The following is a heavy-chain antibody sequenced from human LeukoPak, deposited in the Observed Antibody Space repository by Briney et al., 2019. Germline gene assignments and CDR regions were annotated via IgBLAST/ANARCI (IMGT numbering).Heavy chain of an antibody. V-gene: IGHV3-48*03. Sequence: GGSLRLSCAASGFTFSSYETNWVRQAPGKGLEWVSYISSSGSTIYYADSVKGRFTISRDNAKNSLYLQMNSLRAEDTAVYYCARDCSSTSCPAGRYFDWGAFDIWGQGTMVTVSS. D-gene: IGHD2-2*01. J-gene: IGHJ3*02. CDR3: ARDCSSTSCPAGRYFDWGAFDI. CDR2: ISSSGSTI. CDR1: GFTFSSYE.